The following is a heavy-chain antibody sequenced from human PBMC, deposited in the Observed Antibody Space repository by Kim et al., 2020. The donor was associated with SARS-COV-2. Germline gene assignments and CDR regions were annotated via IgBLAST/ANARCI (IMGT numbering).Heavy chain of an antibody. CDR2: ISSSSSYI. D-gene: IGHD2-15*01. CDR1: GFTFSSYS. J-gene: IGHJ4*02. V-gene: IGHV3-21*01. CDR3: ARVGRTSGVVVAAKGIQPSPTFDY. Sequence: GGSLRLSCAASGFTFSSYSMNWVRQAPGKGLEWVSSISSSSSYIYYADSVKGRFTISRDNAKNSLYLQMNSLRAEDTAVYYCARVGRTSGVVVAAKGIQPSPTFDYWGQGTLVTVSS.